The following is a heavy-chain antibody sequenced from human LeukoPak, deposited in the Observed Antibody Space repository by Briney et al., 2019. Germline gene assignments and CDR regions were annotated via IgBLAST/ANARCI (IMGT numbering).Heavy chain of an antibody. V-gene: IGHV1-2*06. CDR1: GYTFTGYY. Sequence: GASVKVSCKASGYTFTGYYMHWVRQAPGQGPEWMGRINPNSGGTNYAQKFQGRVTMTRDTSISTAYMERSRLRSDDTAVYYCARELQGDNSGTFDAFDIWGQGTMVTVSS. J-gene: IGHJ3*02. CDR2: INPNSGGT. D-gene: IGHD6-19*01. CDR3: ARELQGDNSGTFDAFDI.